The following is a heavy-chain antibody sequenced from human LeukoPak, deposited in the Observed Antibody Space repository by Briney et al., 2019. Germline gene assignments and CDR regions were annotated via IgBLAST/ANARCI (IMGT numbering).Heavy chain of an antibody. V-gene: IGHV4-39*07. CDR1: GGSISSSSYS. CDR3: ARGSHYYDTSGYYNWFDP. Sequence: SETLSLTCTVSGGSISSSSYSWGWLRQPPGKGLEWIGNIHYSGSTYYNPSLKSRATISVDTSKNQFSLKLNSVTAADTAVYYCARGSHYYDTSGYYNWFDPWGQGTLVTVSS. D-gene: IGHD3-22*01. J-gene: IGHJ5*02. CDR2: IHYSGST.